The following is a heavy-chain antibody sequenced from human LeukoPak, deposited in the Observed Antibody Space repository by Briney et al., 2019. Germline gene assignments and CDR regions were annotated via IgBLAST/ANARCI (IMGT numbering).Heavy chain of an antibody. CDR1: GFSLTSFA. V-gene: IGHV3-23*01. CDR2: ITDSGKP. Sequence: GGSLRLSCAASGFSLTSFALTWVRQAPGKGLEWVSAITDSGKPYYAASVKGRFTISRDRSENTVFLQMTGLTAEDTATYFCAKDHFNWNDGSYDNWGQGTLVTVSS. CDR3: AKDHFNWNDGSYDN. J-gene: IGHJ4*02. D-gene: IGHD1-20*01.